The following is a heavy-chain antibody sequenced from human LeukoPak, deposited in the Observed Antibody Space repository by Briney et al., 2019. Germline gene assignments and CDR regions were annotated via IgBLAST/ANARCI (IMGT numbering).Heavy chain of an antibody. D-gene: IGHD2-15*01. Sequence: ASVKVSCKVSGYTLTELSMHWVRQAPGKGLEWMGGFDPEDGETIYAQKFQGRVTMTEDTSTDTAYMELSSLRSEDTAVYYCATLAGYCSGGSCLNFDYWGQGTLVTVSS. CDR2: FDPEDGET. CDR3: ATLAGYCSGGSCLNFDY. J-gene: IGHJ4*02. V-gene: IGHV1-24*01. CDR1: GYTLTELS.